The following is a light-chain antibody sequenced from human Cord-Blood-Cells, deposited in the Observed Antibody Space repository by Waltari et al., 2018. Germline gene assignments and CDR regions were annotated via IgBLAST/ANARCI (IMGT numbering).Light chain of an antibody. CDR2: EVS. V-gene: IGLV2-8*01. CDR1: SSDVGGYNY. CDR3: SSYAGSNNYV. Sequence: SALTQPPSASGSPGQSVTISSTGTSSDVGGYNYVPWYQQHPGKAPKLMIYEVSKRPSGVPDRFSGSKSGNTASLTVSGLQAEDEADYYCSSYAGSNNYVFGTGTKVTVL. J-gene: IGLJ1*01.